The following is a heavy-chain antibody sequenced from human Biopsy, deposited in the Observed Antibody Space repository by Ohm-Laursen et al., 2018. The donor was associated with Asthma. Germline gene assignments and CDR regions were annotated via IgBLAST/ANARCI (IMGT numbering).Heavy chain of an antibody. J-gene: IGHJ4*01. CDR3: AAGRTSLQGESLI. V-gene: IGHV1-58*01. CDR2: IVFASGAT. CDR1: GVAPSGYT. D-gene: IGHD2/OR15-2a*01. Sequence: SVKVSCNASGVAPSGYTFEWVRQARGLGLEWIAWIVFASGATNYAQNFQDRLTVARDMSAGSVSMELRGLSSTDTAVYYCAAGRTSLQGESLIWGQGTLVSVS.